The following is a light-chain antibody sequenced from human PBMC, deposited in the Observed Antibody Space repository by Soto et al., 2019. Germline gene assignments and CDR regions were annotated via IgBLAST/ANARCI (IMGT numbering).Light chain of an antibody. Sequence: QSVLTQPPSVSGAPGQTVTISCTGSSSNIGAGYDVHWYQRVSGTAPKLLIYGKNNRPSGVPDRFSGSKSGTSASLVITGLQTEDEADYFCQSYDAGLSGVFGGGTQLTVL. J-gene: IGLJ3*02. CDR2: GKN. CDR1: SSNIGAGYD. CDR3: QSYDAGLSGV. V-gene: IGLV1-40*01.